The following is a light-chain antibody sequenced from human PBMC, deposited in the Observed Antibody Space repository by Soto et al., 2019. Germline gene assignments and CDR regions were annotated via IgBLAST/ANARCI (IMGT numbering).Light chain of an antibody. V-gene: IGKV3-11*01. CDR1: QSASSY. CDR2: DAS. CDR3: QKRSNLLS. J-gene: IGKJ4*01. Sequence: EIVLTQSPATLSLSPGERATLSCRASQSASSYPGSYQQQASQAGTPLIYDASSRATGIPARFSGSVSGTAFSLSIGSRVTKFYAISFCQKRSNLLSSGRGTRWIS.